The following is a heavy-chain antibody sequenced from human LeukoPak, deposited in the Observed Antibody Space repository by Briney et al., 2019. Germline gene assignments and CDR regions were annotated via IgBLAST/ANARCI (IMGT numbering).Heavy chain of an antibody. J-gene: IGHJ6*02. CDR1: GGSISSGGYY. CDR2: IYYSGST. V-gene: IGHV4-31*03. Sequence: SQTLSLTCTVSGGSISSGGYYWGWIRQHPGKGLEWIGYIYYSGSTYYNPSLKSRVTISVDTSKNQFSLKLSSVTAADTAVYYCTRDPTDHGDYYYYGMDVWGQGTTVTVSS. D-gene: IGHD4-17*01. CDR3: TRDPTDHGDYYYYGMDV.